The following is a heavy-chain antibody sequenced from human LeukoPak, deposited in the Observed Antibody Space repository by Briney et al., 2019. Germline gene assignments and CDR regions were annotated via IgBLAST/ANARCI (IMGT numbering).Heavy chain of an antibody. CDR1: GFTFSSYD. D-gene: IGHD2-2*01. CDR2: IGTAGDT. Sequence: GGSLRLSCAASGFTFSSYDMHWVRQATGKGLEWVSAIGTAGDTYYPGSVKGRFTISRENAKNSLYLQMNSLRAGDTAVYYCAREYPGSNYYYYGMDVWGQGTTVTVSS. V-gene: IGHV3-13*01. CDR3: AREYPGSNYYYYGMDV. J-gene: IGHJ6*02.